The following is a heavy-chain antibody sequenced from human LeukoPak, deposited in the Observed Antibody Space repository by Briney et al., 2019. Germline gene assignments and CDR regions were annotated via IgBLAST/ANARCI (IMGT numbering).Heavy chain of an antibody. D-gene: IGHD5-12*01. CDR1: GGSISSYY. V-gene: IGHV4-59*01. CDR2: IYYSGST. CDR3: AGAMTGYDRYGMDV. Sequence: SETLSLTCTVSGGSISSYYWNWIRQPPGKGLEWIGYIYYSGSTNYNPSLKSRVTISVDTFKNQFSLKVNSVTAADTAVYYCAGAMTGYDRYGMDVWGQGTTVTVSS. J-gene: IGHJ6*02.